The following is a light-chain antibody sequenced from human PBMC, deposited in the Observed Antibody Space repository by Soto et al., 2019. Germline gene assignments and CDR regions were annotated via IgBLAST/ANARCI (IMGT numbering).Light chain of an antibody. CDR1: SSDVGGYDY. V-gene: IGLV2-14*01. Sequence: QSALTQPASVSGSPGQSITISCTGTSSDVGGYDYVSWYQQHPGKVPKLIIYEVNNRPSGVSYRFSGSKSGNTASLTISGLQAEDEADYYCSSFTGISTQVFGGGTQLTVL. CDR3: SSFTGISTQV. CDR2: EVN. J-gene: IGLJ3*02.